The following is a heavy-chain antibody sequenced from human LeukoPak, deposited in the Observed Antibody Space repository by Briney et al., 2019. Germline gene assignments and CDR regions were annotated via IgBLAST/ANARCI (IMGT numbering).Heavy chain of an antibody. V-gene: IGHV3-23*01. J-gene: IGHJ4*02. CDR1: GFTFSSYA. CDR3: AKDLPDYYLPFDY. Sequence: GGSLRLSCAASGFTFSSYAMSWVRQAPGKGLEWVSAISGSGGSTYYADSVKGRFTISRDDSKNTLYLQMNGLRAEDTAVYYCAKDLPDYYLPFDYWGQGTLVTVSS. CDR2: ISGSGGST. D-gene: IGHD1-26*01.